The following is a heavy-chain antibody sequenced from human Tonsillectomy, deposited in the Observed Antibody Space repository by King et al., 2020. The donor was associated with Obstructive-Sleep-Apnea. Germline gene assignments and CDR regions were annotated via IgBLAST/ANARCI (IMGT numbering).Heavy chain of an antibody. CDR3: ARRHYFDSGKDAFDI. J-gene: IGHJ3*02. D-gene: IGHD3-10*01. CDR2: IYPGYSDT. V-gene: IGHV5-51*01. Sequence: QLVQSGAEVKRAGESLKISCRCSAYSFASFWIGWVLQMPGKGLDLIGIIYPGYSDTTYSPSFQAQVTISADKSINPAYLQWNSLRASDTAMYYCARRHYFDSGKDAFDIWGQGTMVTVSS. CDR1: AYSFASFW.